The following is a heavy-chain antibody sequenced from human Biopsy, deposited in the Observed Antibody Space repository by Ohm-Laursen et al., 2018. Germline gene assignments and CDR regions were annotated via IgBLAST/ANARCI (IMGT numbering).Heavy chain of an antibody. J-gene: IGHJ6*02. CDR3: ASGDIGGIGLDV. V-gene: IGHV1-69*04. CDR1: ADTFTTSA. Sequence: SSVKVSCKASADTFTTSAISWVRQVPGQGLDWMGRIIPILGTVDYGQNFQGRVTIRADTSTTFLELTSLRYDDTAVYYCASGDIGGIGLDVWGLGTTVIVSS. CDR2: IIPILGTV. D-gene: IGHD3-10*01.